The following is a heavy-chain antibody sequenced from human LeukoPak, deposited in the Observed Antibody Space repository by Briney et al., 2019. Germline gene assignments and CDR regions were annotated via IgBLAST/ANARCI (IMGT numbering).Heavy chain of an antibody. V-gene: IGHV4-39*07. Sequence: SETLSLTCTVSGGSITSSPYHWAWIRQPPGRGPEWIATDSHSGATQYNPSLTSRVAISLDTSKNLFSLSLNSVTAADTAVFYCARSMVTTDRNFDHWGQGTLVTVSS. D-gene: IGHD2-21*02. J-gene: IGHJ4*02. CDR1: GGSITSSPYH. CDR2: DSHSGAT. CDR3: ARSMVTTDRNFDH.